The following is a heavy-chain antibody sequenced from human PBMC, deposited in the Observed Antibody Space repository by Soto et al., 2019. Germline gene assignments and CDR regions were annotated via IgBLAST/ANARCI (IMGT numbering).Heavy chain of an antibody. CDR2: IDTAGGP. CDR3: AREIDGAFCGGDCPGGMDV. D-gene: IGHD2-21*02. CDR1: GFTFSTHD. Sequence: PGGSLRLSCAASGFTFSTHDMHWVRRAAGKGLGWVSAIDTAGGPYYLDSVKGRFTISRENAKNSFYLQMNSLRAGDTAVYYCAREIDGAFCGGDCPGGMDVWGQGTTVTVSS. J-gene: IGHJ6*02. V-gene: IGHV3-13*05.